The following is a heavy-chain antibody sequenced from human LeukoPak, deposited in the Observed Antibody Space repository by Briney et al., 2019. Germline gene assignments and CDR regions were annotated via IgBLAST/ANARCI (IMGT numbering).Heavy chain of an antibody. V-gene: IGHV4-38-2*02. CDR3: ARRLRFLEWLLGDAFDI. D-gene: IGHD3-3*01. Sequence: PSETLSLTCTVSGYSIGSGYYWGWIRQPPGKGLEWIGSIYHSGSTYYNPSLKGRVTISVDTSKNQFSLKLSSVTAADTAVYYCARRLRFLEWLLGDAFDIWGQGTMVTVSS. J-gene: IGHJ3*02. CDR2: IYHSGST. CDR1: GYSIGSGYY.